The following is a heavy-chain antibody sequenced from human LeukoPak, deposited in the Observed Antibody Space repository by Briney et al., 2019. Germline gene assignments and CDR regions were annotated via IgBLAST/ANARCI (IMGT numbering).Heavy chain of an antibody. CDR3: VRDRELTY. D-gene: IGHD3-10*01. V-gene: IGHV4-59*01. CDR2: IYYSGNT. CDR1: GGSISSYY. Sequence: PSETLSLTCTVSGGSISSYYWSWIRQPPGKGLEWIGYIYYSGNTNYNPSLKSRVTISVDTSKNQFSLKLTSVTAADTAVYFCVRDRELTYWGQGILVTVSS. J-gene: IGHJ4*02.